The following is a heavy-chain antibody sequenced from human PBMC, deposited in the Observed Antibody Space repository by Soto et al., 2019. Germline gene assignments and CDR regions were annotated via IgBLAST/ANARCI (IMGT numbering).Heavy chain of an antibody. J-gene: IGHJ3*02. Sequence: QVQLVQSGAEVKKPGSSVKVSCKASGGTFSSYAISWVRQAPGQGLEWMGGIIPIFGTANYAQKFQGRVTITADESTSTAYMELSRLRSEDTAVYYCAREGYCSGGSCYVTFDIWGQGTMVTVSS. CDR3: AREGYCSGGSCYVTFDI. CDR1: GGTFSSYA. D-gene: IGHD2-15*01. V-gene: IGHV1-69*12. CDR2: IIPIFGTA.